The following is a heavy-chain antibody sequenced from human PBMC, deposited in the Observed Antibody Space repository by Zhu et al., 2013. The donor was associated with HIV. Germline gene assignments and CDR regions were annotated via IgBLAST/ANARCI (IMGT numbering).Heavy chain of an antibody. V-gene: IGHV4-31*03. CDR1: GGSISSGGYY. Sequence: QVQLQQWGAGLLKPSQTLSLTCTVSGGSISSGGYYWSWIRQHPGKGLEWIGYIYYSGSTYYNPSLKSRVTISVDTSKNQFSLKLSSVTAADTAVYYCARSARDVWSGYDLVAFDIWGQGTMVTVSS. CDR3: ARSARDVWSGYDLVAFDI. J-gene: IGHJ3*02. D-gene: IGHD5-12*01. CDR2: IYYSGST.